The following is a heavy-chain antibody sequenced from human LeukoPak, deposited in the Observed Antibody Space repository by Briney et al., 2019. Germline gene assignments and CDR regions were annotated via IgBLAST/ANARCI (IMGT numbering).Heavy chain of an antibody. CDR1: VYTFTGYY. Sequence: ASVKVSRKASVYTFTGYYMHWVRQAPGQGLEWMGWINPNSGGTNYAQKFQGRVTMTRDTSISTAYMELSRLRSDDTAVYYCASAGGSSSSVGFDYWGQGTLVTVSS. J-gene: IGHJ4*02. CDR2: INPNSGGT. V-gene: IGHV1-2*02. CDR3: ASAGGSSSSVGFDY. D-gene: IGHD6-6*01.